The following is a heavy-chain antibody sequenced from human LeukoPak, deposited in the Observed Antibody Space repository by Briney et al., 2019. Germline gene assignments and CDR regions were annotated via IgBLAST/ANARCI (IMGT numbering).Heavy chain of an antibody. CDR3: AKRGEDPVDLDY. CDR2: ITGSGDRT. Sequence: GGSLRLSCAASGFTFSSYAMHWVRQAPGKGLEWVSAITGSGDRTYYTDSVRGRFTVSRDNSKNTLYLQMNGLRAEDTAVYYCAKRGEDPVDLDYWGQGTLVTVSS. D-gene: IGHD3-16*01. J-gene: IGHJ4*02. CDR1: GFTFSSYA. V-gene: IGHV3-23*01.